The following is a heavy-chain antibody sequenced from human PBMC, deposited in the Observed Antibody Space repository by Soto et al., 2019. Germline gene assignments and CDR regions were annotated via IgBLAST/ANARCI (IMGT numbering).Heavy chain of an antibody. CDR1: GFTFSSYW. Sequence: EVQLVESGGGLVQPGGSLRLSCAASGFTFSSYWMSWVRQAPGKGLEWVANIKQDGSEKYYVDSVKGRFTISRDNAKDSLYLQMNSLRAEDTAVDYCARAVSLLWFGEGNNWFDPWGQGTLVTVSS. CDR3: ARAVSLLWFGEGNNWFDP. J-gene: IGHJ5*02. V-gene: IGHV3-7*03. CDR2: IKQDGSEK. D-gene: IGHD3-10*01.